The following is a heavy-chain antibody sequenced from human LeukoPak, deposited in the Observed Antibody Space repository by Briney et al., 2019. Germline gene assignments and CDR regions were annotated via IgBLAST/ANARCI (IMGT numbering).Heavy chain of an antibody. J-gene: IGHJ4*02. CDR1: GFTFSSYA. CDR2: ISGSGGST. CDR3: ARDPNHGAIDY. Sequence: GGSLRLSCAASGFTFSSYAMSWVRQAPGKGLEWVSAISGSGGSTYYADSVKGRFTISRDNSKNTLYLQMNSLRADDTAMYYCARDPNHGAIDYWGQGTLVTVSS. D-gene: IGHD3-10*01. V-gene: IGHV3-23*01.